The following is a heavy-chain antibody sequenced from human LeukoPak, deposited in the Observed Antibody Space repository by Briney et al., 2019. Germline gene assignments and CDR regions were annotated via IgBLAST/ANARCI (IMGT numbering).Heavy chain of an antibody. CDR3: ARGGNGGSSWYGTEYNWFDP. Sequence: SETLSLTCTVYGGAISSSSYYWGWIRQPPGKGLEWIGSIYYSGSTYYNPSLKSRVTISVDTSKNQFSLKLSSVTAADTAVYYCARGGNGGSSWYGTEYNWFDPWGQGTLVTVSS. J-gene: IGHJ5*02. D-gene: IGHD6-13*01. CDR1: GGAISSSSYY. CDR2: IYYSGST. V-gene: IGHV4-39*01.